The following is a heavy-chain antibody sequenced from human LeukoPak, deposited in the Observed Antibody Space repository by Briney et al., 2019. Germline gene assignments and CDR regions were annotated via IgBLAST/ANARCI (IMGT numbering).Heavy chain of an antibody. CDR2: ISGSGGST. J-gene: IGHJ6*03. CDR1: GFTFSSYA. V-gene: IGHV3-23*01. CDR3: ARYIAAAPMDV. Sequence: GGSLRLSCAASGFTFSSYAMSWVRQAPGKGLEWVSAISGSGGSTYYADSVKGRFTISRDNAKNSLYLQMNSLRAEDTAVYYCARYIAAAPMDVWGKGTTVTVSS. D-gene: IGHD6-13*01.